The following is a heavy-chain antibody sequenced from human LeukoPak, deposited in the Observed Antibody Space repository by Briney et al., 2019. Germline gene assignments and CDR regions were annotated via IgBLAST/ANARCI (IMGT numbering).Heavy chain of an antibody. D-gene: IGHD3-22*01. J-gene: IGHJ3*02. V-gene: IGHV3-66*01. Sequence: GRCLRPSCAPSGVTPTSNYMSWVRQAPGEGLGWVSIIYSGGSTYYADSVKGRFTISRDNSKNTLYLQMNSLRAEDTAVYYCARDISSGYYDVFDIWGQGTMVTVSS. CDR3: ARDISSGYYDVFDI. CDR1: GVTPTSNY. CDR2: IYSGGST.